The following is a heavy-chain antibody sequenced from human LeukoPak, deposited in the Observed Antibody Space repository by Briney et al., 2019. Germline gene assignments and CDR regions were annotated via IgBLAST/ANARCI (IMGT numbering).Heavy chain of an antibody. CDR2: ISYDGSNK. Sequence: PGGSLRLSCAASGFTFSSYAMHWVRQAPGKGLEWVALISYDGSNKYCADSVKGRFTISRDNSKNTLYLQMNSLRAEDTAVYYCARGHYYGSGTYYYYFDYWGQGTLVTVSS. CDR3: ARGHYYGSGTYYYYFDY. J-gene: IGHJ4*02. CDR1: GFTFSSYA. D-gene: IGHD3-10*01. V-gene: IGHV3-30*04.